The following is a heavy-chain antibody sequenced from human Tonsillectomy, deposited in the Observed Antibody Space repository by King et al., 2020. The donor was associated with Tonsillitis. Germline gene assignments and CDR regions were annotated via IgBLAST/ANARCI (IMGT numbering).Heavy chain of an antibody. CDR3: ATTSPGIAVAGTYYYGMDV. V-gene: IGHV3-66*01. D-gene: IGHD6-19*01. J-gene: IGHJ6*02. CDR1: GFTVSSNY. Sequence: VQLVESGGGLVQPGGSLRLSCAASGFTVSSNYMSWVRQAPGKGLEWVSVIYSGGSTYYADSVKGRFTISRDNSKNTLYLQMNSLRAEDTAVYYCATTSPGIAVAGTYYYGMDVWGQGTTVTVSS. CDR2: IYSGGST.